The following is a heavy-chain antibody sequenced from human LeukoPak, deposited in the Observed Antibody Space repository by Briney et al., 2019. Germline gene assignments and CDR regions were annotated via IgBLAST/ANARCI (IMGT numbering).Heavy chain of an antibody. CDR1: GGSISSGSYY. D-gene: IGHD5-24*01. CDR2: FYTSGST. V-gene: IGHV4-61*02. Sequence: SQTLSLTCTVSGGSISSGSYYWSWIRQPAGKGLEWIGRFYTSGSTNYNPSLKSRVTISVDTSKNQFSLKLNSVTAADTAVYYCARGRDGYNFLNRGEYYYFDYWGQGTLVTVSS. CDR3: ARGRDGYNFLNRGEYYYFDY. J-gene: IGHJ4*02.